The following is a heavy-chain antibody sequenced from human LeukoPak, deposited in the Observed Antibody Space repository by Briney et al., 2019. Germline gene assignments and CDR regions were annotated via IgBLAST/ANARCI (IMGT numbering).Heavy chain of an antibody. CDR3: AKADGDKPFDY. V-gene: IGHV3-21*01. J-gene: IGHJ4*02. D-gene: IGHD4-17*01. Sequence: GGSLRLSCAASGFTFSSYSMNWVRQAPGKGLEWVSSISSTSSYVYYADSLKGRFTISRDNAKNSLYLQMNSLRAEATAVYYCAKADGDKPFDYWGQGTLVTVSS. CDR1: GFTFSSYS. CDR2: ISSTSSYV.